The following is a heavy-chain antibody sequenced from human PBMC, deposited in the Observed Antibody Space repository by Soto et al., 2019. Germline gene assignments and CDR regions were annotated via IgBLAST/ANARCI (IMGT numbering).Heavy chain of an antibody. CDR1: GGSISSGDYY. J-gene: IGHJ4*02. Sequence: QVQLQESGPGLVKPSQTLSLTCTVSGGSISSGDYYWSWIRQPPGKGLEWIGYIYYSGSTYYNPSLQTRVTISVDRSKNPSSLKLSSVTAADTAVYYWARASYSYGLYFDYWGQGTLVTVSS. CDR3: ARASYSYGLYFDY. CDR2: IYYSGST. D-gene: IGHD5-18*01. V-gene: IGHV4-30-4*01.